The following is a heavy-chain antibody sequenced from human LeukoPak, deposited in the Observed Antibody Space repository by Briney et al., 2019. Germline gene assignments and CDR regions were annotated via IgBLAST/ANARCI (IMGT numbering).Heavy chain of an antibody. J-gene: IGHJ4*02. CDR2: ISWDGGST. D-gene: IGHD3-10*01. CDR3: AKDGPTYRFGEFQTFSQFDY. V-gene: IGHV3-43*01. CDR1: GFTFDDYT. Sequence: PGGSLRLSCAASGFTFDDYTMHWVRHAPGKGLEWVSLISWDGGSTYYADSVKGRFTISRDNSKNSLYLQMNSLRTEDTALYYCAKDGPTYRFGEFQTFSQFDYWGQGTLVTVSS.